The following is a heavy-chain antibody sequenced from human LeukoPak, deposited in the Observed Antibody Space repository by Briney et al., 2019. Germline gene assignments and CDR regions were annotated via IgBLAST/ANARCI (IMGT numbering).Heavy chain of an antibody. Sequence: ASVKVSCKASGYTFTSYAMHWVRQAPGQGLEWMGWINAGNGNTKYSQKFQGRVTITRDTSASTAYMELSSLRSEDTAVYYCASGIWYTEGYFDYWGQGTLVTVSS. V-gene: IGHV1-3*01. J-gene: IGHJ4*02. CDR1: GYTFTSYA. D-gene: IGHD1-1*01. CDR2: INAGNGNT. CDR3: ASGIWYTEGYFDY.